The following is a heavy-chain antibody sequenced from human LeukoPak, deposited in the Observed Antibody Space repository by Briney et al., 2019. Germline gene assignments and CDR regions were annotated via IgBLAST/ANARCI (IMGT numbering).Heavy chain of an antibody. J-gene: IGHJ4*02. D-gene: IGHD6-13*01. CDR1: GFTFSSYA. Sequence: GGSLRLSCAASGFTFSSYAMSWDRQAPGKGLEWVSAISGSGGSTYYADSVKGRFTISRDNSKNTLYLQMNSLRAEDTAVYYCANQDRFSSSWYSQFDYWGQGTLVTVSS. CDR3: ANQDRFSSSWYSQFDY. V-gene: IGHV3-23*01. CDR2: ISGSGGST.